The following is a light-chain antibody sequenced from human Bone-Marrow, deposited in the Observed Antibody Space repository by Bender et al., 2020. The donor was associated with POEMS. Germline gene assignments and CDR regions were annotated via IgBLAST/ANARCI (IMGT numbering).Light chain of an antibody. V-gene: IGLV2-23*02. CDR1: SADIGTFNL. CDR2: DVS. J-gene: IGLJ1*01. Sequence: QSALTQPASVSGSPGQSITISCAGTSADIGTFNLVSWYQHHPGKAPKLMIYDVSKRPSGVSSRLSGSKSGSTASLTISGLQTEDEADYYCCSYAGSNTFVFGIGTKVTVL. CDR3: CSYAGSNTFV.